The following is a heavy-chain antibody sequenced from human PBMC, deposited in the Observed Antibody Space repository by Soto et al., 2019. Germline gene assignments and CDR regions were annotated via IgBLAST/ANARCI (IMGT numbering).Heavy chain of an antibody. CDR3: AGGVTMVRGVIHTPYFDY. J-gene: IGHJ4*02. Sequence: QVQLQESGPGLVKPSQTLSLTCTVSGGSISSGGYYWSWIRQHPGKGLEWIGYIYYSGSTYYNPSLQSRVTLSVDTSKNQFSLRLSSVTAADTAVYCCAGGVTMVRGVIHTPYFDYWGQGTLVTVSS. CDR2: IYYSGST. D-gene: IGHD3-10*01. V-gene: IGHV4-31*03. CDR1: GGSISSGGYY.